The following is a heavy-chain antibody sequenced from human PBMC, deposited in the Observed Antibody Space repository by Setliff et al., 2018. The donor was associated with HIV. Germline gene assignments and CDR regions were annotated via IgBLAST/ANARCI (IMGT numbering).Heavy chain of an antibody. V-gene: IGHV1-3*01. CDR3: ARERTTAGWETFDY. CDR1: GYTFTNYA. Sequence: ASVKVSCKASGYTFTNYAVHWVRQAPGQRPECMGWLTVATGTRKYSQNFQGRLTITSDTSAATVYMELSSLRPEDTAVYYCARERTTAGWETFDYWGQGTLVTVSS. CDR2: LTVATGTR. D-gene: IGHD6-19*01. J-gene: IGHJ4*02.